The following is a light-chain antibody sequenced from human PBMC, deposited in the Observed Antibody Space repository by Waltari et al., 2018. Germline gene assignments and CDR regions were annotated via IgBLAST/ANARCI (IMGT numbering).Light chain of an antibody. J-gene: IGKJ4*01. V-gene: IGKV1-39*01. CDR2: AAS. CDR3: QQSYSTLRT. CDR1: QSISSY. Sequence: DIQMTQSPSSLSASVGDRVTLTCRASQSISSYLNWYQQKPGKAPKLLIYAASSLQSGVPSRFSGSGSGTDFTLTISRLQPEDFATYYCQQSYSTLRTFGGGTKVEIK.